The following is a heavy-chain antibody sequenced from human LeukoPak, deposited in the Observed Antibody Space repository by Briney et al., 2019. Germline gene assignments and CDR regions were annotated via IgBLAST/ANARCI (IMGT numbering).Heavy chain of an antibody. J-gene: IGHJ6*04. V-gene: IGHV3-49*04. Sequence: GGSLRLSCTASGFTFGDYSLSWVRQAPEKGLEWVGFIRRKGYGGTTEYAPSVKGRFIISRDDSKSTAYLQMNSLKTEDTAVYYCTRDHDFWSGPFDVWGKGTTVTISS. CDR1: GFTFGDYS. CDR2: IRRKGYGGTT. D-gene: IGHD3-3*01. CDR3: TRDHDFWSGPFDV.